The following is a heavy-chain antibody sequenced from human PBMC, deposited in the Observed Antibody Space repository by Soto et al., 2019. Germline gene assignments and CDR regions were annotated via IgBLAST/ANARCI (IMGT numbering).Heavy chain of an antibody. J-gene: IGHJ6*03. CDR2: LDPGGSYT. CDR3: NTTNNARSGSRVDSHYSSSMAV. D-gene: IGHD6-19*01. V-gene: IGHV5-10-1*01. CDR1: GYNFTTSW. Sequence: PGESLKISCKGSGYNFTTSWISWVRQMPGKGLEGMRRLDPGGSYTIYSPSFHGHVTISGGQSISTASLQRQSLNPWANDMYYCNTTNNARSGSRVDSHYSSSMAVWGQGTTVTVSS.